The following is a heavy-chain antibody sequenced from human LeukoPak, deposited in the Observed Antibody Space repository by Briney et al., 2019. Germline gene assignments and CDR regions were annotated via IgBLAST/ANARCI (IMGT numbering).Heavy chain of an antibody. CDR1: GYTFTSYY. D-gene: IGHD2/OR15-2a*01. Sequence: ASVKVSCKASGYTFTSYYTHWVRQAPGQGLEWMGIIKPSGGSTLYVQKFRGRVTVTSDMSTSTVYVELSSLRSEDTAVYYCAREVPENFNFDYWGQGTLVTVSS. CDR2: IKPSGGST. V-gene: IGHV1-46*01. J-gene: IGHJ4*02. CDR3: AREVPENFNFDY.